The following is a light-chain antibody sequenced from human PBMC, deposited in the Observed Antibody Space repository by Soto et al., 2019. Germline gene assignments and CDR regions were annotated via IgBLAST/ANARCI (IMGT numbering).Light chain of an antibody. Sequence: DIQMTQSPSSVSASVGDRVTITCRASQAISTWLAWYQQNPRKAPKLLIYSASNLQSGVPSRFSGSGSGTDFTLTISSLQPEDFATYYCQQANSFPRTFGQGTKVEIK. CDR1: QAISTW. CDR2: SAS. J-gene: IGKJ1*01. CDR3: QQANSFPRT. V-gene: IGKV1D-12*01.